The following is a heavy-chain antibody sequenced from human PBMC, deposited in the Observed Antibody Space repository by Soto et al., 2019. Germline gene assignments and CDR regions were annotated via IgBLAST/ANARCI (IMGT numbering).Heavy chain of an antibody. D-gene: IGHD3-9*01. CDR3: THVFSVAHPYSDF. J-gene: IGHJ4*02. CDR2: IKSQAGGGTI. Sequence: EVQLVESGGGLVKPGGSLRLSCAASGITFIYAWMDWVRQAPGKRLEWVGRIKSQAGGGTIDYAAPVNGRFTISRDDSKNTVYLQMDSLKTEDTAVYYCTHVFSVAHPYSDFWGQGTLVTVSS. CDR1: GITFIYAW. V-gene: IGHV3-15*07.